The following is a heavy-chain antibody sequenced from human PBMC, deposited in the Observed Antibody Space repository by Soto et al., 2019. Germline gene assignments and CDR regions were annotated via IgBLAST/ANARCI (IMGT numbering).Heavy chain of an antibody. J-gene: IGHJ6*02. D-gene: IGHD3-10*01. Sequence: QVQLVQSGAEVREPVASVKVSCKASGYTFSSYDITWVRQAPGQGLEWMGWISTYTGNTNYAQKLQGRVTMTTDTSTNTAYMDMRSLRSDDTAVYYCARGGGSGPYGMDVWGQGTTVTVSS. V-gene: IGHV1-18*01. CDR3: ARGGGSGPYGMDV. CDR2: ISTYTGNT. CDR1: GYTFSSYD.